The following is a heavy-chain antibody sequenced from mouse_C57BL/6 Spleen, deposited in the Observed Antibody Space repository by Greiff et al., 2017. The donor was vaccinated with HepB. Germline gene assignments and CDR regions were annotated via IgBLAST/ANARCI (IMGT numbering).Heavy chain of an antibody. Sequence: EVKLVESGGDLVKPGGSLKLSCAASGFTFSSYGMSWVRQTPDKRLEWVATISSGGSYTYYPDSVKGRFTISRDNAKNTLYLQMSSLKSEDTAMYYFARLGYYYGSSYYAMDYWGQGTSVTVSS. CDR2: ISSGGSYT. V-gene: IGHV5-6*01. J-gene: IGHJ4*01. CDR3: ARLGYYYGSSYYAMDY. D-gene: IGHD1-1*01. CDR1: GFTFSSYG.